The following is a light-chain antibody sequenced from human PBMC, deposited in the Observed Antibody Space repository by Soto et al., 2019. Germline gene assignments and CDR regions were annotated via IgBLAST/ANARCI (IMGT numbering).Light chain of an antibody. Sequence: QSVLTQPDSVSGSPGQSITISCTGTSSDVGSYNYVSWYQQHPGKAPKLMIYEVRHRPSGVSDRFSGSKSGKTASLTIFGIQADDDDDYYCSSYTTSNTPVFGGGTKLTV. CDR1: SSDVGSYNY. CDR2: EVR. CDR3: SSYTTSNTPV. J-gene: IGLJ2*01. V-gene: IGLV2-14*01.